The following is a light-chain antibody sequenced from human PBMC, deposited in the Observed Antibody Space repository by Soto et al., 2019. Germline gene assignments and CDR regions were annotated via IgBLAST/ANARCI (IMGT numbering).Light chain of an antibody. J-gene: IGKJ5*01. CDR1: QSVGGN. V-gene: IGKV3-20*01. Sequence: ELVLTQSPVSLSLSPGDRATLSCSASQSVGGNVAWYQQIPGQPPKLLIFGASSRATGIADKFSGSGSGTDFTLTISRLEPADFALYYCQHYGAAPINCGQGTRREIK. CDR2: GAS. CDR3: QHYGAAPIN.